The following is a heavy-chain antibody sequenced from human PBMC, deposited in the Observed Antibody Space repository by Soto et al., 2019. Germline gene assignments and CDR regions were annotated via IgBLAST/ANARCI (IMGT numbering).Heavy chain of an antibody. D-gene: IGHD6-13*01. V-gene: IGHV3-23*01. CDR2: ITGTGDRT. CDR3: ARDRYSSSWSPYYFDY. CDR1: EFTFINYA. J-gene: IGHJ4*02. Sequence: GGSLRLSCAASEFTFINYAMTWVRQAPGKGLEWVSVITGTGDRTHYADSVKGRFIISRDNSKNTLYLQMNSLRAEDTAVYYCARDRYSSSWSPYYFDYWGQGTLVTVSS.